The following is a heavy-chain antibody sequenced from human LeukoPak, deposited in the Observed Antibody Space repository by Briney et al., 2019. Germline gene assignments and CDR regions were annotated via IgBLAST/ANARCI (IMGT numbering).Heavy chain of an antibody. Sequence: PSESLSLTCNVSGGSISSSSYYWGWVRQSPGKGLEWIGSIYYSGRTYYNPSLKSRVTISLDTSKNQYSLRLTSVTAADTAVYYCAVDFGSHRVVYWRQGSLVSDSS. V-gene: IGHV4-39*01. CDR3: AVDFGSHRVVY. CDR1: GGSISSSSYY. J-gene: IGHJ4*01. D-gene: IGHD3-3*01. CDR2: IYYSGRT.